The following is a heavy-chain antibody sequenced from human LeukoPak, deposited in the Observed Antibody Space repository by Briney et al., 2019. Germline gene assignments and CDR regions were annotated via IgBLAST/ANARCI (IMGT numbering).Heavy chain of an antibody. CDR3: AKDLVRYCSGGSCYY. CDR2: ISSGGNT. J-gene: IGHJ4*02. Sequence: TGGSLRLSCAASGFTVSRNYMSWVRQAPGKGLEWVSVISSGGNTYYTDSVKSRFTISRDNSKNTLYLQMNSLRAEDTAVYYCAKDLVRYCSGGSCYYWGQGTLVTVSS. V-gene: IGHV3-53*01. CDR1: GFTVSRNY. D-gene: IGHD2-15*01.